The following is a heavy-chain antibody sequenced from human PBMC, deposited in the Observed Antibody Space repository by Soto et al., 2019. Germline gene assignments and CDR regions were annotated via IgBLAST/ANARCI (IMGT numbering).Heavy chain of an antibody. D-gene: IGHD6-19*01. CDR3: AVPSGGGKQWLVPS. CDR1: GYTFTNYW. V-gene: IGHV5-51*01. Sequence: LKISCKASGYTFTNYWIGWVRQMPGKGLEWMGLIYPSDSDIRYSPSFQGQVTISADKSISTAYLQWSSLKASDTAMYYCAVPSGGGKQWLVPSWGQGTLVTVSS. CDR2: IYPSDSDI. J-gene: IGHJ4*02.